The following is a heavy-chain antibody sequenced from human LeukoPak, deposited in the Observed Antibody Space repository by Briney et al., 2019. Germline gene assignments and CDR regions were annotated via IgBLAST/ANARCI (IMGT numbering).Heavy chain of an antibody. J-gene: IGHJ4*02. D-gene: IGHD6-19*01. V-gene: IGHV3-13*01. CDR3: ARGGIQVSGIDEFDY. Sequence: GGSLRLSCAASGFTFIDYDMHWVRQVIGKGLEWVSAIGIRGDTHYSGSVKGRFTISRENAESSLYLQMNSLRAEDTAVYYCARGGIQVSGIDEFDYWGQGTPVTVSS. CDR1: GFTFIDYD. CDR2: IGIRGDT.